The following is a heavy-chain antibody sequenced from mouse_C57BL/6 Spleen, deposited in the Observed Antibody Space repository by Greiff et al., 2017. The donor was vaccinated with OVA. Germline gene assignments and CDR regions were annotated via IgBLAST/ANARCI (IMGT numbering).Heavy chain of an antibody. J-gene: IGHJ3*01. CDR1: GYTFTDYE. V-gene: IGHV1-15*01. Sequence: VQLQQSGAELVRPGASVTLSCTASGYTFTDYEMHWVTQTPVHGLEWIGAIDPETGGTAYHQKFKGKAILTAVKYSSTAYMELRSLTSEDSAVYYCTRAYWGQGTLVTVSA. CDR3: TRAY. CDR2: IDPETGGT.